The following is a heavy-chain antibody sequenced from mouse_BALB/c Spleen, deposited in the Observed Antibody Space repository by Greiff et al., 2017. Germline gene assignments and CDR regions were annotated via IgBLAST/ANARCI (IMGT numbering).Heavy chain of an antibody. J-gene: IGHJ1*01. CDR3: ARSEVVATKGYFDV. Sequence: VQLQQSGAELVRPGVSGKIFCKGSGYTFPDYAMHWVKQSHAKSLEWIGVISTYYGDASYNQKFKGKATMTVDKSSSTAYMELARLTSEDSAIYYCARSEVVATKGYFDVWGAGTTVTVSS. D-gene: IGHD1-1*01. V-gene: IGHV1S137*01. CDR1: GYTFPDYA. CDR2: ISTYYGDA.